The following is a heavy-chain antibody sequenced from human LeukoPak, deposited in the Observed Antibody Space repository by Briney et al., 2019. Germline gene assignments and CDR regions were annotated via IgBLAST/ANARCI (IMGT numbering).Heavy chain of an antibody. CDR1: GGSISSYY. CDR3: ARGGYYDTLTGYLLDY. D-gene: IGHD3-9*01. J-gene: IGHJ4*02. Sequence: SETLSLTCTVSGGSISSYYWSWIRQPPGKGLEWIGYIYYSGSTNYNPSLKSRVTISVDTSKNQFSLKLSSVTAADTAVYYCARGGYYDTLTGYLLDYWGQGTLVTVSS. CDR2: IYYSGST. V-gene: IGHV4-59*01.